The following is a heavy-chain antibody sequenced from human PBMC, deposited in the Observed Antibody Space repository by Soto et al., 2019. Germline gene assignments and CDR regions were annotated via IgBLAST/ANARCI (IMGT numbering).Heavy chain of an antibody. Sequence: QVQLVQSGAELKKPGASVKVSCKASGYTVTTYDINWLRQASGQGLEWKGWMNPKNNNTGYAPKFQGRATMTVNTSIGTAYIERNSLISEDTAVYYCAIGGTQLEHGGQGTLFTVSS. D-gene: IGHD2-15*01. V-gene: IGHV1-8*01. CDR3: AIGGTQLEH. CDR2: MNPKNNNT. CDR1: GYTVTTYD. J-gene: IGHJ4*02.